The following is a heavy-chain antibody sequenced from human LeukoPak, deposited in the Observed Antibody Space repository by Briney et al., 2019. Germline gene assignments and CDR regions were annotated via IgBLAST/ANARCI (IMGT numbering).Heavy chain of an antibody. CDR3: AREGNEGYLFDY. Sequence: SQTLSLTCALSGDSASSNSATWTSVRQSPSKGLEWLGRTYYRSKWYNDYAVSVKSPITINPDTSKNPFSLQLNSVTPEDTAVYYCAREGNEGYLFDYWGQGTLVTVSS. CDR1: GDSASSNSAT. V-gene: IGHV6-1*01. J-gene: IGHJ4*02. D-gene: IGHD1-1*01. CDR2: TYYRSKWYN.